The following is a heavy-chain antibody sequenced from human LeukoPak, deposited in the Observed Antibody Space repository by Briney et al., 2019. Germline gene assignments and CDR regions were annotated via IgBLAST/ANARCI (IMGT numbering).Heavy chain of an antibody. CDR2: IYYSGST. V-gene: IGHV4-39*07. CDR1: GGSISSSSYY. Sequence: SETLSLTCTVSGGSISSSSYYWGWIRQPPGKGLEWIGSIYYSGSTYYNPSLKSRVTISVDTSKNQFSLKLSSVTAADTAVYYCARVTAMVNFFDYWGQGTLVTVSS. CDR3: ARVTAMVNFFDY. J-gene: IGHJ4*02. D-gene: IGHD5-18*01.